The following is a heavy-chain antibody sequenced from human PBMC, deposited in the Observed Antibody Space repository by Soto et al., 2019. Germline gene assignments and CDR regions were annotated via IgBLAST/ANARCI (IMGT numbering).Heavy chain of an antibody. Sequence: GSLRLACAASGFTFSSYAMSWVRQAPGKGLEWVSAISGSGGSTYYADSVKGRFTISRDNSKNTLYLQMNSLRAEDTAVYYCATYYYDSSGYFQHWGQGTLVTVYS. D-gene: IGHD3-22*01. CDR1: GFTFSSYA. J-gene: IGHJ1*01. CDR2: ISGSGGST. CDR3: ATYYYDSSGYFQH. V-gene: IGHV3-23*01.